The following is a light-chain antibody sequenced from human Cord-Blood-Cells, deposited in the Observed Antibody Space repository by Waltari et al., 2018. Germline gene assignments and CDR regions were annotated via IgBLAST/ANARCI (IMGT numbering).Light chain of an antibody. CDR3: QAWDSSTGV. CDR2: QDS. CDR1: NXGDXX. Sequence: SYELTQPPSVSVSPGQTXXXXXPXDNXGDXXACWYQQKPGQSPVLVIYQDSKRPSGIPERFSGSNSGNTATLTISGTQAMDEADYYCQAWDSSTGVFGTGTKVTVL. J-gene: IGLJ1*01. V-gene: IGLV3-1*01.